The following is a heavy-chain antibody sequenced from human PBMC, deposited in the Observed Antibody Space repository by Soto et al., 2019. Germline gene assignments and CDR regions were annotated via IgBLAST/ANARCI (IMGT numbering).Heavy chain of an antibody. CDR1: GLTVSRNW. Sequence: VHLVESGGGLVQPGGSLRLSCAASGLTVSRNWLHWVRQAPGKGLGWVSRINNDGSSTTYADSVKGRFTISRDNAKNTLYLQMNSLRAEDTAIYYCSRDRFYSMDVWGQGTTVTVSS. V-gene: IGHV3-74*01. CDR3: SRDRFYSMDV. J-gene: IGHJ6*02. CDR2: INNDGSST.